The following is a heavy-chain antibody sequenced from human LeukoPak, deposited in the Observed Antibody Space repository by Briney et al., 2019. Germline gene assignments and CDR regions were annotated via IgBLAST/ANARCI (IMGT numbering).Heavy chain of an antibody. CDR2: FSGGGGST. J-gene: IGHJ4*02. Sequence: GGSLRLSCAASGFTFSSYAMTWVRQTPEKGLEWVSTFSGGGGSTYYADSVKGRFTVSRDTSKNTLYLQMNSLRVDDTAVYYCAKAGRYNVYDYFDSWGQGTLVTVSS. D-gene: IGHD5/OR15-5a*01. CDR1: GFTFSSYA. V-gene: IGHV3-23*01. CDR3: AKAGRYNVYDYFDS.